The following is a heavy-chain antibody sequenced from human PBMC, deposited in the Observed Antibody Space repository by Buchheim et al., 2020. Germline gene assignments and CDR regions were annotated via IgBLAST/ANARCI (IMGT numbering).Heavy chain of an antibody. V-gene: IGHV3-30*18. CDR1: GFTFSSYG. CDR3: AKDAFNVDTAMLPNWGNYFDY. D-gene: IGHD5-18*01. J-gene: IGHJ4*02. Sequence: QVQLVESGGGVVQPGRSLRLSCAASGFTFSSYGMHWVRQAPGKGLEWVAVISYDGSNKYYADSVKGRFTISRDNSKNTLSLQMNSLRAEDTAVYYCAKDAFNVDTAMLPNWGNYFDYWGQGTL. CDR2: ISYDGSNK.